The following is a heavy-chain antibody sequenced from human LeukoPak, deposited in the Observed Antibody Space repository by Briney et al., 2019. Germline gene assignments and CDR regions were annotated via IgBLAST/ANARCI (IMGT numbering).Heavy chain of an antibody. J-gene: IGHJ4*02. CDR3: ARARLEWLFLSWFDY. D-gene: IGHD3-3*01. CDR1: GFTFSSYS. CDR2: VSSGSGAI. V-gene: IGHV3-48*02. Sequence: GGSLRLSCAASGFTFSSYSMNWVRQAPGKGLEWVSYVSSGSGAIYYADSVKGRFTISRDTANNSLYLQMNGLRDEDTAVYYCARARLEWLFLSWFDYWGQGTLVTVSS.